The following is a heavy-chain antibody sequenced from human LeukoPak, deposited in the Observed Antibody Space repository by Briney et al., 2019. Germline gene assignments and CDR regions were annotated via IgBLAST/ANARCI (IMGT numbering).Heavy chain of an antibody. CDR3: ARLGAVAGTSLSKFDY. D-gene: IGHD6-19*01. J-gene: IGHJ4*02. CDR1: GFTFSSYA. V-gene: IGHV3-30-3*01. CDR2: ISYDGSNK. Sequence: GGSLRLSCAASGFTFSSYAMHWVRQAPGKGLEWVAVISYDGSNKYYADSVKGRFTISRDNSKNTLYLQMNSLRAEDTAVYYCARLGAVAGTSLSKFDYWGQGTLVTVSS.